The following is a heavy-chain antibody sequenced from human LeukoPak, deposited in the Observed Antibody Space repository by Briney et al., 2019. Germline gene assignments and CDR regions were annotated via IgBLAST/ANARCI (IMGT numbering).Heavy chain of an antibody. CDR1: GFTFSDYY. V-gene: IGHV3-11*01. D-gene: IGHD3-22*01. CDR3: TRGAEVSGYPVFQH. CDR2: IRNSGSAT. Sequence: PGGSLRLSCTASGFTFSDYYMNWVRQAPGKGLEWTSYIRNSGSATYYADSVEGRFTISRDNAKNSLYLQMNSLRPEDTAMYYCTRGAEVSGYPVFQHWGQGALVTVSS. J-gene: IGHJ4*02.